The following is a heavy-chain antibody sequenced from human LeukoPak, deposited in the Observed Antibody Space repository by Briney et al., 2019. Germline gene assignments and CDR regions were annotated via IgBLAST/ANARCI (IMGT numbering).Heavy chain of an antibody. CDR2: IYYSGST. Sequence: PSETLSLTCTVSGGSISSYYWSWIRQPPGKGLEWIGYIYYSGSTNYNPSLKSRVTISVDTSKNQFSLKLSSVTAADTAVYYCAREGYCSSTSCYRGWFDPWGQGTLVTVSS. J-gene: IGHJ5*02. D-gene: IGHD2-2*01. CDR1: GGSISSYY. V-gene: IGHV4-59*01. CDR3: AREGYCSSTSCYRGWFDP.